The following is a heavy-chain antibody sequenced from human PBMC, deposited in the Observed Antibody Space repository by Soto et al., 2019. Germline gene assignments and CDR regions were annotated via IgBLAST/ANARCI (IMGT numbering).Heavy chain of an antibody. CDR2: IYWNDDK. V-gene: IGHV2-5*01. CDR1: GFSLSTSGVG. D-gene: IGHD6-13*01. Sequence: QINLKEAAPTLVKHTPTLTLNCTFSGFSLSTSGVGVGWIRQPPGKALEWLALIYWNDDKRYSPSLKSRLTITKDTSKNQEVLTVTLRDPVDTATYYCARAQRGRAAFDFDDWGQGTLVTVSS. J-gene: IGHJ4*02. CDR3: ARAQRGRAAFDFDD.